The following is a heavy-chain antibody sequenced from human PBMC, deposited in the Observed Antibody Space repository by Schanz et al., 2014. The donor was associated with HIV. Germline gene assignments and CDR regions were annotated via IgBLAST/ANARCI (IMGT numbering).Heavy chain of an antibody. CDR2: MNPNSGHT. V-gene: IGHV1-8*01. CDR1: GYTFSSYD. Sequence: QVQLVQSGAEVKNPGASVKVSCKASGYTFSSYDINWVRQATGQGLEWMGWMNPNSGHTGYAQKFQGRVDMTRTTSISTAYMELRGLTSEDTAVYYCVVGHNHDFWGQGTLVAVSS. J-gene: IGHJ4*02. CDR3: VVGHNHDF. D-gene: IGHD1-1*01.